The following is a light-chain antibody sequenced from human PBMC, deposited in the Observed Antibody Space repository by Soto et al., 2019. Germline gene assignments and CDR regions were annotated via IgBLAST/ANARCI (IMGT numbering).Light chain of an antibody. CDR3: ATWDDILNGWV. CDR1: DSNIGSNT. Sequence: QSVLTQPPSASGTPGQRVTISCSGSDSNIGSNTVNWYQHLPGMAPKLLTHSNHHRPSGVADRFSGSKSGTSASLAISGLQSEDEADYYCATWDDILNGWVFGGGTKVTVL. J-gene: IGLJ3*02. V-gene: IGLV1-44*01. CDR2: SNH.